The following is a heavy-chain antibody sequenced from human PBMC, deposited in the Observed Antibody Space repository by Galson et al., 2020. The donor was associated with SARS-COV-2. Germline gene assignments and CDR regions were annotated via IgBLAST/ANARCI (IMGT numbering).Heavy chain of an antibody. J-gene: IGHJ4*02. D-gene: IGHD6-13*01. CDR3: AKDQIASGGRPISTGYCEG. Sequence: GGSLRLSCAASGFTFNNYGMHWVRQAPGKGLEWVAVIWYDGSKQYYADSVKGRFTISRDNSRNTLYLQMNSLRAEDTAVYYCAKDQIASGGRPISTGYCEGWRQGTLVTGTS. CDR1: GFTFNNYG. CDR2: IWYDGSKQ. V-gene: IGHV3-33*06.